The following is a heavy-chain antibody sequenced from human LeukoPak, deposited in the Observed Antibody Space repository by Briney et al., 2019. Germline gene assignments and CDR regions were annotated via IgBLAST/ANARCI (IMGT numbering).Heavy chain of an antibody. Sequence: SQTLSLTCTVSGGSISSGGYYWSWIRQHPGKGLEWIGYIYYSGSTYYNPSLKSRVTISVDTSKNQFSLKLSSVTAADTAVYYCARDRPSIAAAGTIKNWFDPWGQGTLVTVSS. CDR1: GGSISSGGYY. CDR3: ARDRPSIAAAGTIKNWFDP. V-gene: IGHV4-31*03. CDR2: IYYSGST. D-gene: IGHD6-13*01. J-gene: IGHJ5*02.